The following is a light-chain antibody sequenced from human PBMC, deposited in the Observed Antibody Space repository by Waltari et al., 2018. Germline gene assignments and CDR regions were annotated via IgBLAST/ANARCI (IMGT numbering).Light chain of an antibody. CDR3: QQAQNFPWT. CDR2: GAS. J-gene: IGKJ1*01. V-gene: IGKV1-12*01. Sequence: DIQMTQSPSSVSASIGDRVSIPCRAGQGISCLAWYQQKPGKAPKLILFGASNLQSGVPSRFSGSGSGTDFTLTINSLHPDDLATYYCQQAQNFPWTFGQGTKVEI. CDR1: QGISC.